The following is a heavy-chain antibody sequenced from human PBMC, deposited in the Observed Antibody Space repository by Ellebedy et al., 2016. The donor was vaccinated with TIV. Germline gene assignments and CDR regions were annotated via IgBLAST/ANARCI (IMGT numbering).Heavy chain of an antibody. J-gene: IGHJ5*02. CDR2: IKQDGSEK. D-gene: IGHD3-10*01. V-gene: IGHV3-7*01. Sequence: GGSLRLSCAASGVTFSSYSMNWVRQAPGKGLEWVANIKQDGSEKYYVDSVKGRFTISRDNAKNSLYLQMNSLRAEDTAVYYCARMPWGSGAVNWFDPWGQGTLVTVSS. CDR1: GVTFSSYS. CDR3: ARMPWGSGAVNWFDP.